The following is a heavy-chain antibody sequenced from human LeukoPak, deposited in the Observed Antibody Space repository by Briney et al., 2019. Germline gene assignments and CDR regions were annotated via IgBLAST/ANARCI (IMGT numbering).Heavy chain of an antibody. Sequence: PGGSLRLSCAASGFTFANYAMRWVRQAPGKGLEWVSVMSGSGGSTYYADSMKGRFTISRDNAKNSLYLQMDSLRAEDTAVYYCARPRGWERRWYFDLWGRGTLVTVSS. CDR2: MSGSGGST. D-gene: IGHD1-26*01. CDR3: ARPRGWERRWYFDL. V-gene: IGHV3-23*01. CDR1: GFTFANYA. J-gene: IGHJ2*01.